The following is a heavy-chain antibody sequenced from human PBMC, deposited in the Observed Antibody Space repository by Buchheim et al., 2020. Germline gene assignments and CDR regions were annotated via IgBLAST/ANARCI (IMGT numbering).Heavy chain of an antibody. CDR2: IYPGDSDS. CDR1: GYSFTTYW. J-gene: IGHJ2*01. V-gene: IGHV5-51*01. CDR3: ARQGSPRTHYYDSSAYSRYFDL. Sequence: EVQLVQSGAEVKKPGESLRISCKGSGYSFTTYWIAWVRQMPGKGLEWMGIIYPGDSDSTYGPSFQGQVTISADKSISTAYLQWSTLKASDTAMYYCARQGSPRTHYYDSSAYSRYFDLWGRGTL. D-gene: IGHD3-22*01.